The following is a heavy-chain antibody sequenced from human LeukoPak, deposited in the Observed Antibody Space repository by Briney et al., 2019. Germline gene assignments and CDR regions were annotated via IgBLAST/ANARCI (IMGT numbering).Heavy chain of an antibody. D-gene: IGHD2-2*01. J-gene: IGHJ3*02. V-gene: IGHV3-30*04. Sequence: GRSLRLPCAASGFTFSSYAMHWVRQAPGKGLEWVAVISYDGSDGSNRYYADSVKGRFTISRDNSKNTLYLQINSLRAEDTAVYYCAKHYRGSSIYDAFDIWGQGTMVTVSS. CDR2: ISYDGSDGSNR. CDR3: AKHYRGSSIYDAFDI. CDR1: GFTFSSYA.